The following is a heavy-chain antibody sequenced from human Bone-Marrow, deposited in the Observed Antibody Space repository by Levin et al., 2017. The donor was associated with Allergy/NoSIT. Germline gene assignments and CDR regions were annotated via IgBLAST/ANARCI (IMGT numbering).Heavy chain of an antibody. CDR2: ISYDGSNK. CDR1: GFTFSSYA. D-gene: IGHD3-10*01. Sequence: PGGSLRLSCAASGFTFSSYAMHWVRQAPGKGLEWVAVISYDGSNKYYADSVKGRFTISRDNSKNTLYLQMNSLRAEDTAVYYCARDELLWFGERYYGMDVWGQGTTVTVSS. CDR3: ARDELLWFGERYYGMDV. J-gene: IGHJ6*02. V-gene: IGHV3-30-3*01.